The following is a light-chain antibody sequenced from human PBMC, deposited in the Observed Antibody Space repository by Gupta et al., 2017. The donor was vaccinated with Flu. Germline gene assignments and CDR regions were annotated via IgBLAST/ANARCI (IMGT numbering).Light chain of an antibody. CDR2: EVN. CDR1: SSDVGGYDY. V-gene: IGLV2-8*01. J-gene: IGLJ2*01. Sequence: QSALTQAPSASGSTGQSVTIYCTGTSSDVGGYDYVSWYQQHPGKAPKLLLFEVNKRPSGGPDRFSGSKSGNTASLTVSGLQAEDEADYYCSSFTGSNNCVIFGGGTKLTVL. CDR3: SSFTGSNNCVI.